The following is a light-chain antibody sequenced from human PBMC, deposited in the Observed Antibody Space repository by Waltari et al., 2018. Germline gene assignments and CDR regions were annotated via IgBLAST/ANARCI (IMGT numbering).Light chain of an antibody. CDR3: QQYYSAPLT. CDR1: QSVLDNSNNTSY. V-gene: IGKV4-1*01. Sequence: DIVMTQSPDSLAVSLGERATIHCKSSQSVLDNSNNTSYLAWYQQQSGQPPKLLIYWASTRRSGVPVRFSGSGSGSDYTLTISSLQAEDVSVYYCQQYYSAPLTFGGGTKVEIK. J-gene: IGKJ4*01. CDR2: WAS.